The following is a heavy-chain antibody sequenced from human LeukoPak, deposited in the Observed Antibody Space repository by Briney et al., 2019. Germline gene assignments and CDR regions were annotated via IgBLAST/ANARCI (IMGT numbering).Heavy chain of an antibody. D-gene: IGHD1-26*01. Sequence: GGSLRLSCAASGFSFSTYGMHWVRQAPGKGLEWVAVIWFDGSNKYYADSVKGRFTISRDNSKNTLYLQMNSLRAEDTAVYYCARASGCYDYWGQGALVTVSS. CDR2: IWFDGSNK. CDR1: GFSFSTYG. V-gene: IGHV3-33*01. J-gene: IGHJ4*02. CDR3: ARASGCYDY.